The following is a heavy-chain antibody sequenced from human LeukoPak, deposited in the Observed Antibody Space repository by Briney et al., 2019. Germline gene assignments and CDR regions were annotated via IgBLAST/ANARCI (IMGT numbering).Heavy chain of an antibody. CDR2: IYYSGST. CDR3: ARGLYSSSWYGGWFDP. CDR1: GGSISSGGYY. D-gene: IGHD6-13*01. V-gene: IGHV4-31*03. Sequence: SQTLSLTCTVSGGSISSGGYYWSWIRQHPGKGLEWIGYIYYSGSTYYNPSLKSRVTISVDTSKNQFSLKLSSVTAADTAVYYCARGLYSSSWYGGWFDPWGQGTLVTVSS. J-gene: IGHJ5*02.